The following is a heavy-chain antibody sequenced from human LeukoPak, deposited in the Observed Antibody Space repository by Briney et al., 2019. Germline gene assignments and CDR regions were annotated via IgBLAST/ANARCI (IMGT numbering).Heavy chain of an antibody. Sequence: SVKVSCKASGGTFSSYAISWVRQAPGQGLEWMGGIIPIFGTANYAQKFQGRVTITTDESTSTAYMELSSLRSEDTAVYYCARGGVPAAIQDYYYYYYMDVWGKGTTVTVSS. CDR3: ARGGVPAAIQDYYYYYYMDV. D-gene: IGHD2-2*02. CDR1: GGTFSSYA. CDR2: IIPIFGTA. J-gene: IGHJ6*03. V-gene: IGHV1-69*05.